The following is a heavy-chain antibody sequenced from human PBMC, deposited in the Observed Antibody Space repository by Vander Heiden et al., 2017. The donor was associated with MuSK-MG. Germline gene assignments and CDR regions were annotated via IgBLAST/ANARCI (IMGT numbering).Heavy chain of an antibody. Sequence: QVQLVASGGGVVQPGRSLRLSCAASGFTFSSYAMHWVRQAPGKGLEWVAVISYDGSNKYYADSVKGRFTISRDNSKNTLYLQMNSLRAEDTAVYYCARAGVIPFFDYWGQGTLVTVSS. CDR1: GFTFSSYA. CDR2: ISYDGSNK. CDR3: ARAGVIPFFDY. J-gene: IGHJ4*02. V-gene: IGHV3-30-3*01. D-gene: IGHD3-3*01.